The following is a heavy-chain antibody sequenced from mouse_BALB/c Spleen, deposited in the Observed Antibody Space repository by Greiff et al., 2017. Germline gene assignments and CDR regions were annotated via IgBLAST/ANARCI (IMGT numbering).Heavy chain of an antibody. Sequence: DVKLVESGGGLVKPGGSLKLSCAASGFTFSSYAMSWVRQTPEKRLEWVATISSGGSYTYYPDSVKGRFTISRDNAKNTLYLQMSSLRSEDTAMYYCARRDGYYEFAYWGQGTLVTVSA. CDR1: GFTFSSYA. D-gene: IGHD2-3*01. V-gene: IGHV5-9-3*01. CDR3: ARRDGYYEFAY. CDR2: ISSGGSYT. J-gene: IGHJ3*01.